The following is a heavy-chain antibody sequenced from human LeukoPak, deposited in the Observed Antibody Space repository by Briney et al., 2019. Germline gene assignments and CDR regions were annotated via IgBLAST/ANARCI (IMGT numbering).Heavy chain of an antibody. Sequence: GGSLRLSCAASGFTFSSYGMHWVRQAPGKGLEWVAVIWYDGSNKYYADSVKGRFTISRDNSKNTLYLQMNSLRAEDTAVYYCAKRRRPSYYYDSSGYHEIDYWGLGTLVTVSS. V-gene: IGHV3-33*06. J-gene: IGHJ4*02. D-gene: IGHD3-22*01. CDR3: AKRRRPSYYYDSSGYHEIDY. CDR1: GFTFSSYG. CDR2: IWYDGSNK.